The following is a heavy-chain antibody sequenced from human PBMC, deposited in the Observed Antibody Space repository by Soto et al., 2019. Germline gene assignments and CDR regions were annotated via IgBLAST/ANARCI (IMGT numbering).Heavy chain of an antibody. V-gene: IGHV1-3*01. J-gene: IGHJ4*02. Sequence: GASVKVSCKASGYTFTSYAMHWVRQAPGQRQEWIGWINAGNGNTKYSQKLQGRVTITRDTSASTAYMELSSLRSEDTAVYYCARDLHDSSGYYFWAFDYWGQGTLVTSPQ. CDR3: ARDLHDSSGYYFWAFDY. CDR1: GYTFTSYA. CDR2: INAGNGNT. D-gene: IGHD3-22*01.